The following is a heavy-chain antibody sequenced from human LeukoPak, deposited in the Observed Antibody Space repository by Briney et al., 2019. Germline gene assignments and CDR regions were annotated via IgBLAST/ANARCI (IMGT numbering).Heavy chain of an antibody. CDR3: ASSKVRGVIRALDY. Sequence: SETLSLTCTVSGGSISSYYWSWIRQPPGKGLEWIGYIYYSGSTNYNPSLKSRVTISVDTSKNQFSLKLSAVTAADTAVYYCASSKVRGVIRALDYWGQGTLVTVSS. J-gene: IGHJ4*02. V-gene: IGHV4-59*01. CDR2: IYYSGST. D-gene: IGHD3-10*01. CDR1: GGSISSYY.